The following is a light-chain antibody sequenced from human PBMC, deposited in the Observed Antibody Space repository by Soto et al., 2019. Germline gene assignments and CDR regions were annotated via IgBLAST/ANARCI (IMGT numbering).Light chain of an antibody. CDR3: QQYPGS. Sequence: EIVLTQSPGTLSLSPGERATLSCRASQSITNSYLAWYQQKPGQAPRLLIYGASNRATGIPDRFSGSGSGTDFTLTISRLESEDFAVYYCQQYPGSFGPGTRVDIK. J-gene: IGKJ3*01. V-gene: IGKV3-20*01. CDR1: QSITNSY. CDR2: GAS.